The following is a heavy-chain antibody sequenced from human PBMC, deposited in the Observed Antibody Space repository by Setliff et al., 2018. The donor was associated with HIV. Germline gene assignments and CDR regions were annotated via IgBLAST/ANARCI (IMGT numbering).Heavy chain of an antibody. CDR1: GYTFTGYY. V-gene: IGHV1-2*02. J-gene: IGHJ4*02. Sequence: VASVKVSCKASGYTFTGYYMHWVRQAPGQGLEWMGWINPNSGGTNYAQKFQGRVTMTRDTSIGTAYMELSRLRSDDTAVYYCARDVFAYYYGSGSYIDYWGQGALVTVSS. D-gene: IGHD3-10*01. CDR3: ARDVFAYYYGSGSYIDY. CDR2: INPNSGGT.